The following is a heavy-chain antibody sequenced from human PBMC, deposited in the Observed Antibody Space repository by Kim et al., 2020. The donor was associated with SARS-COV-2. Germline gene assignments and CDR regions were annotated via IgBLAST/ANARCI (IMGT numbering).Heavy chain of an antibody. Sequence: GGSLRLSCAASGFTFSSYWMSWVRQAPGKGLEWVANIKQDGSEKYYVDSVKGRFTISRDNAKNSLYLQMNSLRAEDTAVYYCARGRNWRSPYYYYGMDVWGQGTTVTVSS. V-gene: IGHV3-7*01. CDR2: IKQDGSEK. CDR1: GFTFSSYW. D-gene: IGHD2-8*02. J-gene: IGHJ6*02. CDR3: ARGRNWRSPYYYYGMDV.